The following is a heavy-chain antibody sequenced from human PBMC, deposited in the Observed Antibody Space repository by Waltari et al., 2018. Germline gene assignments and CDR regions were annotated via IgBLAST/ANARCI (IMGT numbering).Heavy chain of an antibody. V-gene: IGHV3-15*07. CDR1: GFSLSHVW. CDR2: IKTRADGGTA. CDR3: TPPPYYYCYGMDV. J-gene: IGHJ6*02. Sequence: EVQLVESGGGLVNPGGSLRLPCAASGFSLSHVWMNWVRQAPGKGLEWVGRIKTRADGGTADYAAPVRGRFTISRDDSQHTLYLQMNSLNTEDTAVYYCTPPPYYYCYGMDVWGQVTTVTVSS.